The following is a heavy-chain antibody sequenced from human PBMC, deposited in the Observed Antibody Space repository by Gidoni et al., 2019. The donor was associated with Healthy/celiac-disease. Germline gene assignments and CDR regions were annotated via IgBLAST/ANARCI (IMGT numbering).Heavy chain of an antibody. J-gene: IGHJ4*02. CDR2: ISSSSSTI. V-gene: IGHV3-48*04. CDR1: AFTFSSYS. D-gene: IGHD3-10*01. CDR3: ASRGYDYGSALTRADY. Sequence: EVQLVEFGGGLVQPGGSLRLSCAAPAFTFSSYSMNWVRQAPGQGMEWVSYISSSSSTIYYADSVKGRFTISRDNAKNSLYLQMNSLRAEDTAVYYCASRGYDYGSALTRADYWGQGTLVTVSS.